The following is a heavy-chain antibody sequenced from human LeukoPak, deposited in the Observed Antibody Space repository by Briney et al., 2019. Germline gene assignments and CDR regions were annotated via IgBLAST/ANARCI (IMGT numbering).Heavy chain of an antibody. J-gene: IGHJ4*02. V-gene: IGHV1-2*02. Sequence: ASVKVSCKASGYTFTGYYMHWVRQAPGQGLEWMGWINPNSGGTNYAQKFQGRVTMTRDTSISTAYMKLSRLRSDDTAVYYCARDLSGAMTTVTCADYWGQGTLVTVSS. CDR1: GYTFTGYY. CDR3: ARDLSGAMTTVTCADY. CDR2: INPNSGGT. D-gene: IGHD4-17*01.